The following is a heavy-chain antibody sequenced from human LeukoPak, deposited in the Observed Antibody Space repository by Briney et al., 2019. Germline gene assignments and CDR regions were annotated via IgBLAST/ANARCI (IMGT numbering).Heavy chain of an antibody. Sequence: GGSLRLSCAASGFTFSSYSMNWVRQAPGKGLEWVSSISSSSSYIYYADSVKGRFTISRDNAKNSLYLQMNSLRAEDTAVYYCAREGLQWLADPYYFDYWGQGTLVTVSS. J-gene: IGHJ4*02. V-gene: IGHV3-21*01. CDR3: AREGLQWLADPYYFDY. D-gene: IGHD6-19*01. CDR2: ISSSSSYI. CDR1: GFTFSSYS.